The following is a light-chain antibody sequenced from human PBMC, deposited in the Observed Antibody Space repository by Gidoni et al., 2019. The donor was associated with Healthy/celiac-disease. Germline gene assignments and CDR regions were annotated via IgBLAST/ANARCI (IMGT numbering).Light chain of an antibody. CDR2: DVS. CDR3: SSYTGSSTVV. CDR1: SSDVGGYNY. V-gene: IGLV2-14*03. Sequence: HSALPQPAPVSASPGPPITISCTGTSSDVGGYNYVSWYQQHPGKAPKLMIYDVSNRPSGVSNRFSGSKSGNTASLTISGLQAEDEADYYCSSYTGSSTVVFGGGTKLTVL. J-gene: IGLJ2*01.